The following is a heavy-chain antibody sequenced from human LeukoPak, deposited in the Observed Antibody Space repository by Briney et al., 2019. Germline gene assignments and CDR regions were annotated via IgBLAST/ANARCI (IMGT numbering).Heavy chain of an antibody. D-gene: IGHD2-2*01. J-gene: IGHJ6*02. V-gene: IGHV4-39*01. Sequence: SETLSLTCTVSGGSISSSSYYWGWIRQPPGKGRGWIGSIYYSGNTYYNPSLKSRVTISVDTSKNQFSLKLSSVTAADTAVYYCARLRLSGYCSGTSCFNYYYYGMDVWGRGTTVTVSS. CDR1: GGSISSSSYY. CDR3: ARLRLSGYCSGTSCFNYYYYGMDV. CDR2: IYYSGNT.